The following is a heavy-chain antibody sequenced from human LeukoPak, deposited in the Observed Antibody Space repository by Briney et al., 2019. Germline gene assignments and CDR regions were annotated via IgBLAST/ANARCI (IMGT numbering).Heavy chain of an antibody. CDR1: GFTFSSYS. V-gene: IGHV3-21*01. CDR3: ARVLMYYDILTGYYPYGMDV. Sequence: GGSLRLSCAASGFTFSSYSMNWVRQAPGKGLEWVSSISSSSSYIYYADSVKGRFTISRDNAKNSLYPQMNSLRAEDTAVYYCARVLMYYDILTGYYPYGMDVWGQGTTVTVSS. CDR2: ISSSSSYI. D-gene: IGHD3-9*01. J-gene: IGHJ6*02.